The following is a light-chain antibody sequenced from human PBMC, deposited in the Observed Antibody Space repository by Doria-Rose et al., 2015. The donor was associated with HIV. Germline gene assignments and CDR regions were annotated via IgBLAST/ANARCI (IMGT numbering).Light chain of an antibody. CDR2: EGN. J-gene: IGLJ2*01. Sequence: SIASNYVQWYQQRPGSSPTTVIFEGNQRPSGVPDRFSGSIDSSSNSASLTISGLKTEDEADYYCQSHDTSIVVFGGGTRLTVL. V-gene: IGLV6-57*01. CDR3: QSHDTSIVV. CDR1: SIASNY.